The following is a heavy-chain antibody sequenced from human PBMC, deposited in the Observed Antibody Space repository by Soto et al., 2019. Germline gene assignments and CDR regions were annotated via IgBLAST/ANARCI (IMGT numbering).Heavy chain of an antibody. J-gene: IGHJ4*02. Sequence: PGGSLRLSCAASGFTFSSYSMNWVRQTPGKGLEWVSYINSGSRTIYYADSVKGRFTVSRDDAKNSLYLQMDSLRAEDTAVYYCARGSLKGGYDHGYFDNWGQGTLVTVSS. CDR1: GFTFSSYS. CDR3: ARGSLKGGYDHGYFDN. CDR2: INSGSRTI. D-gene: IGHD5-12*01. V-gene: IGHV3-48*01.